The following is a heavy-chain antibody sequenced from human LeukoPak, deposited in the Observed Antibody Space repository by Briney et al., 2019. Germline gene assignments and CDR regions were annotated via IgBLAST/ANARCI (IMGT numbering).Heavy chain of an antibody. CDR3: VRRIAGATVDY. V-gene: IGHV3-11*03. J-gene: IGHJ4*02. CDR2: ISSTNSYT. CDR1: GFTFSDSY. D-gene: IGHD5-12*01. Sequence: GGSLRLSCAASGFTFSDSYRSWMRQAPGKGLEWVSYISSTNSYTYYADSVKGRFTISRDNAKNSLYLLLNSLRAEDTAVYYCVRRIAGATVDYWGQGTLVTVSS.